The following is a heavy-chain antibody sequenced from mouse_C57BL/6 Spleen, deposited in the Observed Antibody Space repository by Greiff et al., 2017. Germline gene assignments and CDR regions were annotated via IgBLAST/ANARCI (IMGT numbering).Heavy chain of an antibody. Sequence: VQGVESGPELVQPGASVKISCKASGYAFRSPWMTWVNQRPGKGLEWIGRIYPGDGGTNYNGKFKGKATLTADKTSSTAYMQLSSLTSEDSAVYLCAREEWSNYYGTSDDWGKGTTLTVSS. J-gene: IGHJ2*01. CDR2: IYPGDGGT. CDR3: AREEWSNYYGTSDD. D-gene: IGHD1-1*01. CDR1: GYAFRSPW. V-gene: IGHV1-82*01.